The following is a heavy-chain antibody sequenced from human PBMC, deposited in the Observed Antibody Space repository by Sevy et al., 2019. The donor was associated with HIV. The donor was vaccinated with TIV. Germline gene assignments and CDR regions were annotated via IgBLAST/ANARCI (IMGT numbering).Heavy chain of an antibody. CDR2: ISSGFSTI. J-gene: IGHJ4*02. D-gene: IGHD4-17*01. CDR1: GFTFSKYS. V-gene: IGHV3-48*01. CDR3: ARDNGDYFLSTSVFDY. Sequence: GGSLRLSCAASGFTFSKYSMSWVRQPPGKGLEWVSYISSGFSTIHYADSVKGRFTISRDNAKNSLYLQMNRLRAEDTAVYYCARDNGDYFLSTSVFDYWGQGTLVTVSS.